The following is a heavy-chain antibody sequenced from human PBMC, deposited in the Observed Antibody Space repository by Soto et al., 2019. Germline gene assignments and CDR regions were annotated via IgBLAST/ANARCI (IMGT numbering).Heavy chain of an antibody. Sequence: QVQLVQSGAAVKKPWSSVKVSCKASGGTFSSYAISWVRQAPGQGLEWMGGIIPIFGTANYAQKFQGRVTITADESTSTAYMELSSLRSEDTAVYYCARAVAYYDYVWGRNDAFDIWGQGTMVTVSS. J-gene: IGHJ3*02. D-gene: IGHD3-16*01. CDR1: GGTFSSYA. CDR2: IIPIFGTA. CDR3: ARAVAYYDYVWGRNDAFDI. V-gene: IGHV1-69*01.